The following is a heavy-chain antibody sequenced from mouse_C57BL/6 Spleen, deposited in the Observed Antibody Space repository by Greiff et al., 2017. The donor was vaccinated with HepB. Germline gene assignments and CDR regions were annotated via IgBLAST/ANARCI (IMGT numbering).Heavy chain of an antibody. D-gene: IGHD1-1*01. CDR3: ARGLYYGSSEDFDY. CDR1: GYAFSSYW. CDR2: IYPGDGDT. V-gene: IGHV1-80*01. Sequence: LVESGAELVKPGASVKISCKASGYAFSSYWMNWVKQRPGKGLEWIGQIYPGDGDTNYNGKFKGKATLTADKSSSTAYMQLSSLTSEDSAVYFCARGLYYGSSEDFDYWGQGTTLTVSS. J-gene: IGHJ2*01.